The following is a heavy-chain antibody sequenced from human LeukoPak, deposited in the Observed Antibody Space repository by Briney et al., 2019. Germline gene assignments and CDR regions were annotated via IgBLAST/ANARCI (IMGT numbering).Heavy chain of an antibody. D-gene: IGHD5-18*01. J-gene: IGHJ4*02. CDR3: ARVVVGGYSYGPLVY. Sequence: SETLSLTCTVSGGSISSGDYYWSWIRQPPGKGLEWIGYIYYSGSTYYNPSLKSRVTISVDTSKNQFSLKLSSVTAADTAVYYCARVVVGGYSYGPLVYWGQGTLVTVSS. V-gene: IGHV4-30-4*01. CDR1: GGSISSGDYY. CDR2: IYYSGST.